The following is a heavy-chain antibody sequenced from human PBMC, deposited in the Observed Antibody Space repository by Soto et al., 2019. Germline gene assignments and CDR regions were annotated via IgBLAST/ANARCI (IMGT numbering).Heavy chain of an antibody. CDR3: ARAPGGYALGY. CDR1: GFTFSSYG. V-gene: IGHV3-33*01. Sequence: GGSLRLSCAASGFTFSSYGMHWVRQAPGKGLEWVAVIWYDGSNKYYADSVKGRFTISRDNSKSTLYLQMNSLRAEDTAVYYCARAPGGYALGYWGQGTLVTVSS. D-gene: IGHD5-12*01. CDR2: IWYDGSNK. J-gene: IGHJ4*02.